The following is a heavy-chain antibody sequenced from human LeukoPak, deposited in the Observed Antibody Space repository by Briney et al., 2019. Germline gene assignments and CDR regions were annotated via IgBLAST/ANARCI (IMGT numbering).Heavy chain of an antibody. J-gene: IGHJ4*02. Sequence: GESLKISCKGSGYRFTSYWIGWVRQMPGKGLEWMGIIYPGDSDTRYSPSFQGQVTISADKSISTAYLQWSSLKASDTAMYYCARALDYYDSSGLIDYWGQGTLVTVSS. CDR3: ARALDYYDSSGLIDY. CDR2: IYPGDSDT. D-gene: IGHD3-22*01. CDR1: GYRFTSYW. V-gene: IGHV5-51*01.